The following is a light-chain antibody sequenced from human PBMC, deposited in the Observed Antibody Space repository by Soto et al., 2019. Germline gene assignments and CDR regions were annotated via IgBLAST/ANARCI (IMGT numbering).Light chain of an antibody. V-gene: IGKV1-9*01. CDR1: QGISSY. CDR3: QQLNTYPQVT. CDR2: AAS. Sequence: DIQLTQSPSFLSASVGDRVTITCRASQGISSYLAWYQQKPGKAPQLLIYAASTLQIGVPSRFSGGGSGTEFTLTINSLQPEDFATYYCQQLNTYPQVTFGGGTKVEIK. J-gene: IGKJ4*01.